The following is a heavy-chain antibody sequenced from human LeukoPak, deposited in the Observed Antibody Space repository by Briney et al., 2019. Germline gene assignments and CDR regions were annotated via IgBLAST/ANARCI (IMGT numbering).Heavy chain of an antibody. CDR1: GFTFSSYW. J-gene: IGHJ3*02. CDR3: ARDKSWRDDAFDI. Sequence: GGSLRLSCAASGFTFSSYWMSWVRQAPGKGLEWVANIKQDGSEKYYVDSVKGRFTISRDNAKNSLYLQMNSLRAEDTAVYYCARDKSWRDDAFDIWGQGTMVTVSS. CDR2: IKQDGSEK. V-gene: IGHV3-7*01. D-gene: IGHD6-13*01.